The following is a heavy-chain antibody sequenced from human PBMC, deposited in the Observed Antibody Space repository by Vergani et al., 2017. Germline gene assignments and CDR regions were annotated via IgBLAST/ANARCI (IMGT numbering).Heavy chain of an antibody. D-gene: IGHD3-3*01. CDR1: GGSFSGYY. Sequence: QVQLQQWGAGLLKPSETLSLTCAVYGGSFSGYYWSWIRQPPGKGLEWIGEINHSGSTNYNPSLKSRVTISVDTSKNQFSLKLSSVTAADTAVYYCARTLTIFGVFQGGYYFDYWGQGTLVTVSS. CDR2: INHSGST. J-gene: IGHJ4*02. CDR3: ARTLTIFGVFQGGYYFDY. V-gene: IGHV4-34*01.